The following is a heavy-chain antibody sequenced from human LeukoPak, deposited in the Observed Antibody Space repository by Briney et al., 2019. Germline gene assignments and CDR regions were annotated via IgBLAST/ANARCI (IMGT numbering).Heavy chain of an antibody. Sequence: SVRVSCKASGFTSTNFAVRWVRQARGQRLEWIGWIIVGSGATKCAQDFQERVTITRDLSTSTLYMELRSLTSEDTAVYYCAADLSNPRMGASYLDSWGQGTLVTVSS. CDR3: AADLSNPRMGASYLDS. CDR2: IIVGSGAT. CDR1: GFTSTNFA. J-gene: IGHJ4*02. V-gene: IGHV1-58*01. D-gene: IGHD3-16*01.